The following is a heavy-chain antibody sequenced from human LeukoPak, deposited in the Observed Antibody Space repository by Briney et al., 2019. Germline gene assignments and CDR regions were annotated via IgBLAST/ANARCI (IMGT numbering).Heavy chain of an antibody. V-gene: IGHV3-30-3*01. CDR3: ARDRRDSSSWNFDY. CDR1: GFTFSSYA. J-gene: IGHJ4*02. Sequence: GRSLRLSCAASGFTFSSYAMHWVRQAPGKGLEWVAVISYDGSNKYYADSVKGRFTISRDNSKNTLYLQMNSLRAEDTAVYYCARDRRDSSSWNFDYWGQGTLVTVSS. CDR2: ISYDGSNK. D-gene: IGHD6-13*01.